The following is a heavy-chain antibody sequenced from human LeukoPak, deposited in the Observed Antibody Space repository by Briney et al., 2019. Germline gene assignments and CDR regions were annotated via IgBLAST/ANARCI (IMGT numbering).Heavy chain of an antibody. D-gene: IGHD4-17*01. J-gene: IGHJ3*02. CDR2: TYYRSKWYN. CDR1: GDSVSRIRAA. CDR3: EREPDYDDYLAGTCHI. V-gene: IGHV6-1*01. Sequence: SQTLSPTRGISGDSVSRIRAAWNWIRQSPSRGLEWLGRTYYRSKWYNDYAVSVKSRITVNPDTSKNQFSLQLNSVTPEDTAVYYCEREPDYDDYLAGTCHIWGQGTVVIVSS.